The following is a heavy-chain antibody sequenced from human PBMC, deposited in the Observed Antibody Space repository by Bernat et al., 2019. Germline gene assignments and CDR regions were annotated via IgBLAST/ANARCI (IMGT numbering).Heavy chain of an antibody. V-gene: IGHV3-7*01. D-gene: IGHD3-10*01. CDR3: SRDLYGSGDY. Sequence: VQLVESGGGSVQPGGSLSLSFAPSGFPFGTYGWGWARQAPGTGLEWVASLMQDESEKYYVDSVKGRFTISRDNAKNSLFLQMNSLRVEDTAVYYCSRDLYGSGDYWGQGALVTVSS. CDR1: GFPFGTYG. J-gene: IGHJ4*02. CDR2: LMQDESEK.